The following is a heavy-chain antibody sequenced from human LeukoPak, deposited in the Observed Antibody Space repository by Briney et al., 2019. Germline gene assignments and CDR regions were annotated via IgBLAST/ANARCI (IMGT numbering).Heavy chain of an antibody. CDR2: IDYSGST. V-gene: IGHV4-39*01. J-gene: IGHJ4*02. D-gene: IGHD2-2*01. Sequence: SETLSLTCTVSGGSISSSSYYWGWIRQPPGKGLEWIGSIDYSGSTYYNPSLKSRVTISVDTSKNQFSLKLSSVTAADTAVYYCARQSPTFNCSSTSCSPLGFDYWGQGTLVTVSS. CDR1: GGSISSSSYY. CDR3: ARQSPTFNCSSTSCSPLGFDY.